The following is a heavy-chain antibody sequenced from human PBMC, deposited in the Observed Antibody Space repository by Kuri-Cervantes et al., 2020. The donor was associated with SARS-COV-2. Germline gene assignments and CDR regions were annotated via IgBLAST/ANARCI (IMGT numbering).Heavy chain of an antibody. D-gene: IGHD3-22*01. CDR3: ARDGGGYYDSSGYYGQLGFDY. Sequence: LTCAASGFTFSSYSMNWVRQAPGKGLEWVSYISSSSSTIYYADSVKGRFTISRDNAKNSLYLQMNSLRDEDTAVYYCARDGGGYYDSSGYYGQLGFDYWGQGTLVTVSS. CDR1: GFTFSSYS. V-gene: IGHV3-48*02. J-gene: IGHJ4*02. CDR2: ISSSSSTI.